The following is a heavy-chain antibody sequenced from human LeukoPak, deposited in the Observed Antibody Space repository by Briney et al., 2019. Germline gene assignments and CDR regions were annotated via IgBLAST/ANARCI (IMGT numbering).Heavy chain of an antibody. V-gene: IGHV3-30-3*01. CDR2: ISNDGSNK. D-gene: IGHD3-10*01. CDR1: GFTFNSYA. CDR3: VRGGFGHAMDV. Sequence: GGSLRLSCAASGFTFNSYAMHWVRQAPGKGLEWVAVISNDGSNKYYADSVKGRFTISRDNSKNTLYLQMTSLGAEDTAVYYCVRGGFGHAMDVWGQGTTVTVSS. J-gene: IGHJ6*02.